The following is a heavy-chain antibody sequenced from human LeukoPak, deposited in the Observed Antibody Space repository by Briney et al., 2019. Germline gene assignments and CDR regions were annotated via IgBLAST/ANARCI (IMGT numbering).Heavy chain of an antibody. D-gene: IGHD2-21*02. CDR2: ISYDGSNK. CDR1: GFTFSSYG. Sequence: PGGSLRLSCAASGFTFSSYGMHWVRQAPGKGLEWVAVISYDGSNKYYADSVKGRFTISRDNSKNTLYLQMNSLRAEDTAVYYCATTADPRVDFDYWGQGTLVTVSS. J-gene: IGHJ4*02. CDR3: ATTADPRVDFDY. V-gene: IGHV3-30*03.